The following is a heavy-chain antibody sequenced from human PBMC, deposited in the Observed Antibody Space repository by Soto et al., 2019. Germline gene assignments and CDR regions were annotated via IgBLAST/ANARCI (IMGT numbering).Heavy chain of an antibody. CDR3: ARGNWNYYYGFDV. Sequence: EVQLVESGGGLVQPGGSLRLSCAASAFTLDKSYMTCVRHAPGKVPDWVANIKPDGSEQYYVDSVKGRFTIYRDNANNSLSLKMNSLRAEDTAVYFCARGNWNYYYGFDVWGQGTTVTVSS. CDR1: AFTLDKSY. V-gene: IGHV3-7*01. J-gene: IGHJ6*02. CDR2: IKPDGSEQ. D-gene: IGHD1-20*01.